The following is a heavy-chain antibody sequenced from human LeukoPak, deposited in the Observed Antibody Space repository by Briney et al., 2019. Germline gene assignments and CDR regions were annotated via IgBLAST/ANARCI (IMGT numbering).Heavy chain of an antibody. D-gene: IGHD1-26*01. Sequence: VASVKVSCKASGYTFTGYYMHWVRQAPGQGLEGMGWINPNSGGTNYAQKFQGWVTMTRDTSISTAYMELSRLRSDDTAVYYCARGHSGSYQNLDYWGQGTLVTVSS. CDR1: GYTFTGYY. CDR2: INPNSGGT. CDR3: ARGHSGSYQNLDY. J-gene: IGHJ4*02. V-gene: IGHV1-2*04.